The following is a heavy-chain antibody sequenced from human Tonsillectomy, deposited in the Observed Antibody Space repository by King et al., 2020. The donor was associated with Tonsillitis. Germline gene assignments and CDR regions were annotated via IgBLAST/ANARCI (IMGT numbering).Heavy chain of an antibody. CDR3: ARVFLAVAGGGIDY. D-gene: IGHD6-19*01. Sequence: QLVQSGAEVKKPGASVKVSCKASGYTFTGYYMHWVRQAPGQGLEWMGWINPNSGGTHYAQKFQGRVTMTRDTSISTAYMELSRLRSDDTAVYYCARVFLAVAGGGIDYWGQGTLVTVSS. CDR2: INPNSGGT. J-gene: IGHJ4*02. V-gene: IGHV1-2*02. CDR1: GYTFTGYY.